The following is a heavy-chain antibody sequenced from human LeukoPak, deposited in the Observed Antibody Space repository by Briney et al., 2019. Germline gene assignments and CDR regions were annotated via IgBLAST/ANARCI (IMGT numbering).Heavy chain of an antibody. CDR3: ARHPFSSYCTSTSCVRWFDP. CDR1: GYSFTNYW. D-gene: IGHD2-2*01. V-gene: IGHV5-51*01. J-gene: IGHJ5*02. Sequence: GESLKISCKGFGYSFTNYWIGWVRQMPGKGLEWMGIIYPGDSDTRYSPLFQGQVTISADKSISTAYLQWSSLKASDTAMYYCARHPFSSYCTSTSCVRWFDPWGQGTLVTVSS. CDR2: IYPGDSDT.